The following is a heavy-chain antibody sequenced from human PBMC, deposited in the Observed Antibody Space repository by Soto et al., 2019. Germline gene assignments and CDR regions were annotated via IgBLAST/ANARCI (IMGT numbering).Heavy chain of an antibody. Sequence: GGSLRLSFAASGFTFSSYAMHWVRQAPGKGLEGVAFISYDGSNKYYAHSVKVRFTISRDNSKKTLYLQMNSLRAEDTAVYYRAGDLIGHSSDSYYGMDXWGQGTTVTVS. CDR1: GFTFSSYA. V-gene: IGHV3-30-3*01. CDR3: AGDLIGHSSDSYYGMDX. CDR2: ISYDGSNK. J-gene: IGHJ6*02. D-gene: IGHD5-18*01.